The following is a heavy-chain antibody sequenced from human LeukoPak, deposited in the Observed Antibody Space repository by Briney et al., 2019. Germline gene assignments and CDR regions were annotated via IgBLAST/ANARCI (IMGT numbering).Heavy chain of an antibody. J-gene: IGHJ6*04. D-gene: IGHD5-18*01. V-gene: IGHV3-11*06. CDR1: GFTFSDYY. Sequence: GGSLRLSCAASGFTFSDYYMNWIRQAPGKGLEWVSYISSSSSYTNYADSVKGRFTISRDNAKNSLYLQMNSLRAEDTAVYYCVRDLGGDSYGYAHYGMDVWGKGTTVTVSS. CDR2: ISSSSSYT. CDR3: VRDLGGDSYGYAHYGMDV.